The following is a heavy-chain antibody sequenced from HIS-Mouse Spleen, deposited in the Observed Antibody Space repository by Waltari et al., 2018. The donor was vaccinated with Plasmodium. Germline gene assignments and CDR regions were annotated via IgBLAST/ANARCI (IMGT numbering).Heavy chain of an antibody. V-gene: IGHV4-34*01. Sequence: QVQLQQWGAGLLKPSETLSLTCAVYGGSFSGYYWSWIRQPPGKGLEWIGEINHRGSTNDNPSLKSRVTISVDTSKNQFSLKLSSVTAADTAVYYCARGPGYSSGWYYFDYWGQGTLVTVSS. CDR3: ARGPGYSSGWYYFDY. J-gene: IGHJ4*02. CDR1: GGSFSGYY. D-gene: IGHD6-19*01. CDR2: INHRGST.